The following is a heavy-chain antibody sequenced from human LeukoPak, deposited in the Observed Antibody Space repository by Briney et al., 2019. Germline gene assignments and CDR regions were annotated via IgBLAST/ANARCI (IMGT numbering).Heavy chain of an antibody. CDR2: IYYSGST. CDR3: ARLPCSGSCYSFWFDP. Sequence: SQTLSLTCTVSGGSISSYYWSWIRQPPGKGLEWIGYIYYSGSTNYNPSLKSRVTISVDTSKNQFSLKLSSVTAADTAVYYCARLPCSGSCYSFWFDPWGQGTLVTVSS. J-gene: IGHJ5*02. V-gene: IGHV4-59*08. D-gene: IGHD2-15*01. CDR1: GGSISSYY.